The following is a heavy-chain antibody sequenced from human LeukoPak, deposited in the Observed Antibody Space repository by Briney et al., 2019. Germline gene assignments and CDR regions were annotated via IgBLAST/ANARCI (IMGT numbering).Heavy chain of an antibody. CDR3: ARGTYYYDSSGYPPLVY. CDR2: IIPIFGTA. J-gene: IGHJ4*02. V-gene: IGHV1-69*13. CDR1: GGTFSSYA. D-gene: IGHD3-22*01. Sequence: ASVTVSCKASGGTFSSYAISWVRQAPGQGLEWMGGIIPIFGTANYAQKFQGRVTITADESTSTAYMELSSLRSEDTAVYYCARGTYYYDSSGYPPLVYWGQGTLVTVSS.